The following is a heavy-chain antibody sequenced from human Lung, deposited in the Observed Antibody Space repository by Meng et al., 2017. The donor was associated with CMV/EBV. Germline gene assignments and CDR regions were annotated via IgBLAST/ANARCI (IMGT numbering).Heavy chain of an antibody. J-gene: IGHJ5*02. Sequence: DVQGGGAGGGLVQPGESLRLSCVASGFSFSSYWMHWVRQSPGKGLVWVARINSGGTTTTYADSVKGRFTISRDNAKNTLYLQMNSLRGEDTAVYYCARDVMGWFDPWGQGALVTVSS. CDR2: INSGGTTT. V-gene: IGHV3-74*01. CDR1: GFSFSSYW. D-gene: IGHD2-8*01. CDR3: ARDVMGWFDP.